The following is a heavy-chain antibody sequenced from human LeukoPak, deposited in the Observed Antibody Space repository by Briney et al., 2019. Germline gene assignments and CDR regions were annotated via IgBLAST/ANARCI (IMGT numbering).Heavy chain of an antibody. V-gene: IGHV3-30*03. Sequence: GGSLRLACAASGFTFSSYGMHWVRQAPGKGLEWVAVISYDGSNKYYADSVKGRFTISRDNSKNTLYLQMNSLRAEDTAVYYCARAPMATIEDDAFDIWGQGTMVTVSS. J-gene: IGHJ3*02. CDR1: GFTFSSYG. D-gene: IGHD5-24*01. CDR3: ARAPMATIEDDAFDI. CDR2: ISYDGSNK.